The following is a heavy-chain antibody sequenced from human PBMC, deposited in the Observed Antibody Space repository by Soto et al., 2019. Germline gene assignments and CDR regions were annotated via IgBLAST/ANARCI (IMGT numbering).Heavy chain of an antibody. CDR2: IYYSGST. J-gene: IGHJ5*02. CDR3: ARVSYDFWSGSGFDP. V-gene: IGHV4-31*03. CDR1: GGSISSGGYY. D-gene: IGHD3-3*01. Sequence: SETLSLTCTVSGGSISSGGYYWSWIRQHPGKGLEWIGYIYYSGSTYYNPSLKSRVTISVDTSKNQFSLKLSSVTAADTAVYYCARVSYDFWSGSGFDPWGQGTLVTVSS.